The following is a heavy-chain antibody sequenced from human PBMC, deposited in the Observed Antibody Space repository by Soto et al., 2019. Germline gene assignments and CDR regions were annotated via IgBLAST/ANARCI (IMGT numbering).Heavy chain of an antibody. CDR1: GGTFSSYA. V-gene: IGHV1-69*12. CDR3: ASGPYGDYVGVY. Sequence: QVQLVQSGAEVKKPGSSVKVSCKASGGTFSSYAISWVRQAPGQGLEWMGGIIPIFGTANYAQKFQGRVTIAAXXSTSTAYRGLRSLRSEDTAVYYCASGPYGDYVGVYWGQGTLVTVSS. J-gene: IGHJ4*02. D-gene: IGHD4-17*01. CDR2: IIPIFGTA.